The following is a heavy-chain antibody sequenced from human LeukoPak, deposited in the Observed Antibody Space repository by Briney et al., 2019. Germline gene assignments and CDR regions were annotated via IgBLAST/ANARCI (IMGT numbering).Heavy chain of an antibody. V-gene: IGHV4-59*12. CDR2: IYYSGST. J-gene: IGHJ4*02. D-gene: IGHD1-26*01. CDR1: GGSISSYY. Sequence: SETLSLTCTVSGGSISSYYWSWIRQPPGKGLEWIGYIYYSGSTNYNPSLKSRVTMSVDTSKNQFSLKLSSVTAADTAVYYCARERYSGSSFWGQGTLVTVSS. CDR3: ARERYSGSSF.